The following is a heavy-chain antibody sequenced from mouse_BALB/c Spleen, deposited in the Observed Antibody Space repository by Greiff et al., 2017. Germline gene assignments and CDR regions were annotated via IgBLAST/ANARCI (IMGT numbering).Heavy chain of an antibody. CDR3: ARHGGMYRWLGYFDY. V-gene: IGHV5-12-2*01. Sequence: DVHLVESGGGLVQPGGSLKLSCAASGFTFSSYTMSWVRQTPEKRLEWVAYISNGGGSTYYPDTVKGRFTISRDNAKNTLYLQMSSLKSEDTAMYYCARHGGMYRWLGYFDYWGQGTTLTVSA. CDR1: GFTFSSYT. CDR2: ISNGGGST. J-gene: IGHJ2*01. D-gene: IGHD2-3*01.